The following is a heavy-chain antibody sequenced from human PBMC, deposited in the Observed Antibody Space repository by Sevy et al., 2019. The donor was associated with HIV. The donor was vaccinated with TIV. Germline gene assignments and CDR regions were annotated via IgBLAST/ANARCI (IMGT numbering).Heavy chain of an antibody. CDR2: ISGSGGST. CDR3: AGRSTVTTFFDY. V-gene: IGHV3-23*01. Sequence: GGSLRLSCAASGFIFSSYDMSWVRQAPGKGLEWVSGISGSGGSTYYADSVKGRFTISRDNSKNTLYLQMNSLRAEDTAVYYCAGRSTVTTFFDYWGQGTLVTVSS. D-gene: IGHD4-17*01. CDR1: GFIFSSYD. J-gene: IGHJ4*02.